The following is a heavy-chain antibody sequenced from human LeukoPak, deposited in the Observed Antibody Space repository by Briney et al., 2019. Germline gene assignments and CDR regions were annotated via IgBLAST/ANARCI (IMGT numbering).Heavy chain of an antibody. CDR3: AGIGTAAGTLEY. CDR1: GGSISSGGYS. Sequence: SETLSLTCTVSGGSISSGGYSWSWIRQRPGKGLQWIGYISYSGSTYYNPSLKTRLTMSVDTSKNQLSLRLSSVTAADTAVYSCAGIGTAAGTLEYWGQGTLVTVSS. V-gene: IGHV4-31*03. D-gene: IGHD6-13*01. CDR2: ISYSGST. J-gene: IGHJ4*02.